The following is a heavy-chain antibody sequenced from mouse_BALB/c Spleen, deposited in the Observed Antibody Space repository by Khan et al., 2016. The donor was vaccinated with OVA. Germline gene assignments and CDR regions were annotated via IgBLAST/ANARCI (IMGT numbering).Heavy chain of an antibody. Sequence: EVQLQESGPGLVKPSQSLSLTCTVTGYSITSGYAWNWIRQFPGNKLEWMGYISYSGSTSYNPSLRSRISITRDTSKNQLFLQLNSVTTEDTATYYCARKNYYGYAMDYWGQGTSVTVSS. D-gene: IGHD1-1*01. CDR2: ISYSGST. CDR1: GYSITSGYA. J-gene: IGHJ4*01. CDR3: ARKNYYGYAMDY. V-gene: IGHV3-2*02.